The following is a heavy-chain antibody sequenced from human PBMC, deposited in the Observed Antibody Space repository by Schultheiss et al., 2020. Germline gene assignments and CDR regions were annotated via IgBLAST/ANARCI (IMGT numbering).Heavy chain of an antibody. CDR3: ARDQGSSNDY. CDR2: IYTSGST. J-gene: IGHJ4*02. V-gene: IGHV4-61*02. Sequence: SQTLSLTCTVSGGSISSGSYYWSWIRQPAGKGLEWIGRIYTSGSTNYNPSLKSRVTISVDTSKNQFSLKLSSVTAADTAVYYCARDQGSSNDYWGQGTLVTVSS. CDR1: GGSISSGSYY. D-gene: IGHD6-13*01.